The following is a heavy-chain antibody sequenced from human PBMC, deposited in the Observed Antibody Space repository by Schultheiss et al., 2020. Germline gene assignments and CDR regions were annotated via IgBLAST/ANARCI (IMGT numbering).Heavy chain of an antibody. V-gene: IGHV3-48*04. D-gene: IGHD6-19*01. CDR3: AKDVDIAVAGPEDY. Sequence: GGSLRLSCAASGFTFSSYWMSWVRQAPGKGLEWVSYMSSDTTTIYYADSVKGRFTISRDNAKSSLYLQMFSLRAEDTAVYYCAKDVDIAVAGPEDYWGQGTLVTVSS. J-gene: IGHJ4*02. CDR2: MSSDTTTI. CDR1: GFTFSSYW.